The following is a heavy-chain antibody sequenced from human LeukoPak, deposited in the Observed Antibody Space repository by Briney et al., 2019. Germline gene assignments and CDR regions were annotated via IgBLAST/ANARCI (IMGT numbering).Heavy chain of an antibody. CDR2: FDPEDGET. D-gene: IGHD3-22*01. CDR1: GYTLTELS. V-gene: IGHV1-24*01. CDR3: ATVSPDSSGYYYPFDY. J-gene: IGHJ4*02. Sequence: GASVKVSCKVSGYTLTELSMHWVRQAPGKGLEWMGGFDPEDGETIYAQKFQGRVTMTEDTSTDTAYMELSSLRSEDTAVYYCATVSPDSSGYYYPFDYWGQGTLVTVSS.